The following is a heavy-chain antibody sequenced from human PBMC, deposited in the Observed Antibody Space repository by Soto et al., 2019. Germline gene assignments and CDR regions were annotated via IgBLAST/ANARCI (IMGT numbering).Heavy chain of an antibody. CDR2: IYNSGRT. J-gene: IGHJ4*02. D-gene: IGHD2-2*01. Sequence: PSETXSLTCTVSGGSISSNIYHWGWIRQPPGKGLEWIGRIYNSGRTYYNASLKSRVSISIDTSKNQFSLKLTSVTAADTAVYYCARHPVYATGWQLDYWGQGALVTVSS. CDR1: GGSISSNIYH. CDR3: ARHPVYATGWQLDY. V-gene: IGHV4-39*01.